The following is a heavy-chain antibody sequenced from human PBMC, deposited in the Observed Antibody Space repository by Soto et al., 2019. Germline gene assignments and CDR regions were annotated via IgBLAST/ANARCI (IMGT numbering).Heavy chain of an antibody. J-gene: IGHJ4*02. CDR1: GGSISSYY. Sequence: SETLSLTCTVSGGSISSYYWSWIRQPPGKGLEWIGYIYYSGSTNYNPSLKSLVTISVDTSMNQFSLKLSSVTAADTAVYYCPGTYYYDSSGYMMGPFDYWGQGTLVTVSS. CDR3: PGTYYYDSSGYMMGPFDY. CDR2: IYYSGST. V-gene: IGHV4-59*01. D-gene: IGHD3-22*01.